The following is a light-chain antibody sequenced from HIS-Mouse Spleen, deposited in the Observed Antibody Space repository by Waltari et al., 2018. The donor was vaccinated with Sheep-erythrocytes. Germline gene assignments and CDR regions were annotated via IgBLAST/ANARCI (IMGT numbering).Light chain of an antibody. V-gene: IGLV2-11*02. CDR2: DVS. J-gene: IGLJ1*01. CDR3: CSYAGSYNHV. Sequence: QSALTQPRSVPGSPGQSVTIACTGTSSDVGGCNYSSWYQQHPGKAPKLMIYDVSKRPSGVPDRFSGSKSGNTASLTISGLQAEDEADYYCCSYAGSYNHVFATGTKVTVL. CDR1: SSDVGGCNY.